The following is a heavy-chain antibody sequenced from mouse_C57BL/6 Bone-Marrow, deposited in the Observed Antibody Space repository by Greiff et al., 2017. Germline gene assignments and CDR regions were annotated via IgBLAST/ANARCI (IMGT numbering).Heavy chain of an antibody. CDR2: ISSGGSYT. J-gene: IGHJ2*01. D-gene: IGHD1-1*01. CDR1: GFTFSSYG. CDR3: ERGLRYRY. Sequence: EVHLVESGGDLVKPGGSLKLSCAASGFTFSSYGMSWVRQTPDKRLEWVATISSGGSYTYYPDSVKGRVTISRDNAKNTLYLQMSRLKAEDTAMYDGERGLRYRYWGQGTTLTVSS. V-gene: IGHV5-6*01.